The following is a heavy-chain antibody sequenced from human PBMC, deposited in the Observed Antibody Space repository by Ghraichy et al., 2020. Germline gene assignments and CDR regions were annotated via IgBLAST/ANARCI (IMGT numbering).Heavy chain of an antibody. D-gene: IGHD3-10*01. V-gene: IGHV3-23*01. J-gene: IGHJ4*02. CDR3: AKETYYYGSGSYYERKLELRAWNTKAYFDY. CDR1: GFSFRDYV. Sequence: GGSLRLSCEASGFSFRDYVMSWVRQAPGKGLEWVSVISVSGGSTYSADSVKGRFTISRDNFKNTMYLQMNSLRAEDTAVYYGAKETYYYGSGSYYERKLELRAWNTKAYFDYWGQRTLVTVSS. CDR2: ISVSGGST.